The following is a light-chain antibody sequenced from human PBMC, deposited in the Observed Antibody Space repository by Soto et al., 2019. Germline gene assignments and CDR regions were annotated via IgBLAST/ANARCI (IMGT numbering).Light chain of an antibody. J-gene: IGKJ1*01. CDR1: QSVSSRY. V-gene: IGKV3-20*01. CDR3: QQRYSTPST. CDR2: GAS. Sequence: EIALTPSPGTLHFSPGERATLSCRASQSVSSRYLAWYQQKPGQAPRLLIYGASSRATGIPDRFRGSGSGTDFTLTISRRVREDLATDYCQQRYSTPSTFGQGTKVEIK.